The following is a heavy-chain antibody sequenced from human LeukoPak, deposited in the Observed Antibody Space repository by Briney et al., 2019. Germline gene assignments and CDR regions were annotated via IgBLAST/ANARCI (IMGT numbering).Heavy chain of an antibody. CDR1: DDSMTGYY. Sequence: PSETLTLSCTVSDDSMTGYYWSWIRQPPGKGLEWVSYIFHSGDTDYNPSLRSGITIPLDKSTNNFSLQQLSVPAADTAVYYCARQPYRSGGDYFDYWGQGTLITVSS. J-gene: IGHJ4*02. CDR2: IFHSGDT. D-gene: IGHD2-15*01. V-gene: IGHV4-59*08. CDR3: ARQPYRSGGDYFDY.